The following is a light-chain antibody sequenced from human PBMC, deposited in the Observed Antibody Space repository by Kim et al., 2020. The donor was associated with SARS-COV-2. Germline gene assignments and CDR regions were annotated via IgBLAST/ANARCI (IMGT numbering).Light chain of an antibody. Sequence: PGGTVTLTCASSTGAVTSGSFPNWFQQKPGQSPRALIYNTNKKRPGTPARFSGSLFGDKAALTLSGVRPEDEAEYYCVLYSGGGWVFGGGTQLTVL. V-gene: IGLV7-43*01. J-gene: IGLJ3*02. CDR3: VLYSGGGWV. CDR2: NTN. CDR1: TGAVTSGSF.